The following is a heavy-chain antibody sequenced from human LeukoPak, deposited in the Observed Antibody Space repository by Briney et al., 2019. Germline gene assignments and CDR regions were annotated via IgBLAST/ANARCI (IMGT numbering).Heavy chain of an antibody. CDR2: IYYSGST. J-gene: IGHJ3*02. V-gene: IGHV4-59*08. Sequence: SETLSLTCTVSGGSISSYYWSWIRQPPGKGLEWIGYIYYSGSTNYNPSLKSRVTISVDTSKNQFSLKLSSVTAADTAVYYCARPEDYAFDIWGQGTMVTVSS. CDR1: GGSISSYY. CDR3: ARPEDYAFDI.